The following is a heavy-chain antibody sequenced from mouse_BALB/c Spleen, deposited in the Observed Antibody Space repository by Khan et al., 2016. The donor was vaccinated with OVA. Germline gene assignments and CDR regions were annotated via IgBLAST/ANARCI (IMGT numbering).Heavy chain of an antibody. Sequence: VELVESGPGLVAPSQSLSITCTISGFSLTNYGVHWVRQPPGKGLEWLVVIWSDGSTTYNSALKSRLTITKDNSKSQVFLKMKRLQTDDTAMYFCARQPYYHYNIMDYWGQGTSVTVSS. D-gene: IGHD2-10*01. CDR3: ARQPYYHYNIMDY. CDR1: GFSLTNYG. J-gene: IGHJ4*01. CDR2: IWSDGST. V-gene: IGHV2-6-1*01.